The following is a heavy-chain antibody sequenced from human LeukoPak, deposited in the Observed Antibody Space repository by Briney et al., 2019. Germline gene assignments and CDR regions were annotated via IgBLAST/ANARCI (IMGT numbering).Heavy chain of an antibody. D-gene: IGHD2-15*01. CDR1: GGSISSGDYS. CDR2: IYSSGNT. J-gene: IGHJ5*02. Sequence: PSETLSLTCTVSGGSISSGDYSWSWIRQPPGKGLEWIGYIYSSGNTKYNPSLKSRVTISVDTSRNQFSLKLSSVTAADTALYYCAREVSGYCSGGRCENWFDTWGQGTLVTVSS. CDR3: AREVSGYCSGGRCENWFDT. V-gene: IGHV4-61*08.